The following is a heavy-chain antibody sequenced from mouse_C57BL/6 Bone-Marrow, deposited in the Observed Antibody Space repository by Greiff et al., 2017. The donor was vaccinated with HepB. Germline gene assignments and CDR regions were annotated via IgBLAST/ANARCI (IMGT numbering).Heavy chain of an antibody. CDR1: GFSLTSYA. D-gene: IGHD2-4*01. CDR2: IWTGGGT. V-gene: IGHV2-9-1*01. CDR3: ARIYYDYDGYAMDY. J-gene: IGHJ4*01. Sequence: VQGVESGPGLVAPSQSLSITCTVSGFSLTSYAISWVRQPPGKGLEWLGVIWTGGGTNYNSALKSRLSISKDNSKSQVFLKMNSLQTDDTARYYCARIYYDYDGYAMDYWGQGTSVTVSS.